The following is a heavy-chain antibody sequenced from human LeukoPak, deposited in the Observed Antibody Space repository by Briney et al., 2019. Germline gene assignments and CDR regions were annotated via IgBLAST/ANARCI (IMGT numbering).Heavy chain of an antibody. D-gene: IGHD3-22*01. J-gene: IGHJ5*02. CDR1: GGTFSSYA. CDR2: IIPIFGTA. V-gene: IGHV1-69*05. CDR3: ARDPWRARSTTIVVPGWFDP. Sequence: SVKVSCKASGGTFSSYAISWVRQAPGQGLEWMGRIIPIFGTANYAQKFQGRVTITTDASTSTACMELSSLRSEDTAVYYCARDPWRARSTTIVVPGWFDPWGQGPLVTVSS.